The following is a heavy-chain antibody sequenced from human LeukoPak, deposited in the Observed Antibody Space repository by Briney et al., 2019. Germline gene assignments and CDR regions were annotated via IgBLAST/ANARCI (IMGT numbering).Heavy chain of an antibody. CDR2: TKQDDSEI. V-gene: IGHV3-7*01. CDR1: GFTFSSYW. Sequence: GGSLRLSCVASGFTFSSYWMSWVRQAPGKGLEWVANTKQDDSEIYYVDSVKGRFTISRDNAKNSLYLQMNSLRVEDTAVCYCARVACSSTSCWPYFDYWGQGTLVTVSS. D-gene: IGHD2-2*01. CDR3: ARVACSSTSCWPYFDY. J-gene: IGHJ4*02.